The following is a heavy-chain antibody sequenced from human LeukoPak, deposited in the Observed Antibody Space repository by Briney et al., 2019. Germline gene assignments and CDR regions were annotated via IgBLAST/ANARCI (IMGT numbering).Heavy chain of an antibody. V-gene: IGHV3-23*01. CDR2: ISGSGGST. J-gene: IGHJ4*02. CDR1: GFTFSSYA. Sequence: GGSLRLSCAASGFTFSSYAMSWFRQAPGKGLEWVSTISGSGGSTYYADSVKGRFTISRDNSKNTLYLQMNSLRAEDTAVYYCAKDRPDTSMITDFDYWGQGTLVTVSS. CDR3: AKDRPDTSMITDFDY. D-gene: IGHD5-18*01.